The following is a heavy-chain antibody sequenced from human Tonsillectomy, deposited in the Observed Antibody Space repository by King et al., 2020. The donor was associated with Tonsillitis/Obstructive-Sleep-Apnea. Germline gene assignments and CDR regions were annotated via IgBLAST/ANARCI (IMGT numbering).Heavy chain of an antibody. V-gene: IGHV3-15*01. D-gene: IGHD2-2*01. CDR1: GFTFSNAW. CDR3: TRDRIEYCSSTNCYVRYYYMDV. Sequence: VQLVESGGGLVKPGGSLRLSCAASGFTFSNAWMSWVRQAPGKGLEWVGRIKSKTEGGTTDYAAPVKGRVTISRDDSKNTLYLQLNSMKTEDTAVYYCTRDRIEYCSSTNCYVRYYYMDVWGKGTTVTVSS. J-gene: IGHJ6*03. CDR2: IKSKTEGGTT.